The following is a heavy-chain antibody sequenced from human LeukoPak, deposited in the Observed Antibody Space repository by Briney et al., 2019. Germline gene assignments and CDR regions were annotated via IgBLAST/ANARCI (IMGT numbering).Heavy chain of an antibody. CDR1: GSTFSSYW. CDR2: IKQDGSEK. Sequence: PGGSLRLSCAASGSTFSSYWMSWVRQAPGKGLEWVANIKQDGSEKYYVDSVKGRFTISRDNATNSLYLQMNSLRAEDTAVYYCARGWLRCFDYWGQGTLVTVSS. V-gene: IGHV3-7*01. D-gene: IGHD6-19*01. J-gene: IGHJ4*02. CDR3: ARGWLRCFDY.